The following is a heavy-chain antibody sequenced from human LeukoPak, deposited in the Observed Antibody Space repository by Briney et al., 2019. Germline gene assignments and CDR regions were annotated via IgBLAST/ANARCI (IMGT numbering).Heavy chain of an antibody. D-gene: IGHD5-18*01. CDR1: GYTFTKYP. Sequence: ASVKVSCKTSGYTFTKYPIHWVRQAPGQRLEWMGWINTGNANTKYSEKLQGRVTITRDTSATTAYMELSSLTSEDTAVCYCAREEGYGRQYDNWGQGTLVTVSS. J-gene: IGHJ4*02. CDR3: AREEGYGRQYDN. V-gene: IGHV1-3*04. CDR2: INTGNANT.